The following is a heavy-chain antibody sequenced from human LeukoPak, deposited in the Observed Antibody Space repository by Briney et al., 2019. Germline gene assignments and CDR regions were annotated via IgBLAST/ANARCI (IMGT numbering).Heavy chain of an antibody. V-gene: IGHV1-18*01. CDR2: ISGYNGKT. CDR1: GYSFSSCS. D-gene: IGHD6-19*01. Sequence: GASVKVSCKASGYSFSSCSISWVRQAPGQGLEWMGWISGYNGKTKYAEKFQDRVTLTTDTSTSTAYMEMGSLRHDDTAIYYCARGLQWHYDLGWVAPWGPGTLVAVSS. CDR3: ARGLQWHYDLGWVAP. J-gene: IGHJ5*02.